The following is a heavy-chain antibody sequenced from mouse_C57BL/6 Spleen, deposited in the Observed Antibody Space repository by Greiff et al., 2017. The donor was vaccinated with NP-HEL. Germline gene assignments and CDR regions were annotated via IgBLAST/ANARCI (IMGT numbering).Heavy chain of an antibody. V-gene: IGHV1-69*01. CDR1: GYTFTSYW. CDR3: ARTIYYYGSYAMDY. CDR2: IDPSDSYT. D-gene: IGHD1-1*01. J-gene: IGHJ4*01. Sequence: QVHVKQPGAELVMPGASVKLSCKASGYTFTSYWMHWVKQRPGQGLEWIGEIDPSDSYTNYNQKFKGKSTLTVDKSSSTAYMQLSSLTSEDSAVYYCARTIYYYGSYAMDYWGQGTSVTVSS.